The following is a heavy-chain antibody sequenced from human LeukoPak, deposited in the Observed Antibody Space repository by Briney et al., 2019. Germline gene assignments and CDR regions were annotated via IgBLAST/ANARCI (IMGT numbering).Heavy chain of an antibody. V-gene: IGHV4-39*01. CDR2: IYYGGST. CDR1: GGSISSGGYY. CDR3: ARRDVLYDFWSGYYRLPAFDY. J-gene: IGHJ4*02. Sequence: PSETLSLTCTVSGGSISSGGYYWSWIRQPPGKGLEWIGTIYYGGSTFYNPSLKSRVTISVDTSKNQFSLKLSSVTAADTAVYYCARRDVLYDFWSGYYRLPAFDYWGQGTLVTVSS. D-gene: IGHD3-3*01.